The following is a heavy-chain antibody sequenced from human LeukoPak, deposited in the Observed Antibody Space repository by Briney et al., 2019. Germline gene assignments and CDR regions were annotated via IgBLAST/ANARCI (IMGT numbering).Heavy chain of an antibody. Sequence: GGSLRLSCAASGFTLSNHWMTWVRQVPGRGPEWVANVNRDGSETYYLDSVKGRFTISKDNAKNSLYLQMNSLRAEDTAPYYCAKSVAIYFYYGLDVWGQGTTVAVSS. D-gene: IGHD3-3*01. CDR1: GFTLSNHW. V-gene: IGHV3-7*03. CDR2: VNRDGSET. CDR3: AKSVAIYFYYGLDV. J-gene: IGHJ6*02.